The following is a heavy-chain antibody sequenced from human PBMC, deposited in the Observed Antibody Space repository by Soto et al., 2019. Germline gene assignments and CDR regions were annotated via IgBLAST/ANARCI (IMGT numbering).Heavy chain of an antibody. CDR1: GGSFSGYY. Sequence: PSETLSLTCAVYGGSFSGYYWSWIRQPPGKGLEWIGYIYYSGSTKYNPSLKSRVTISVDTSKNQFSLKLNSVSAADTAVYYCARGSSESPRRWFDPWGQGTLVTVSS. D-gene: IGHD2-2*01. CDR2: IYYSGST. J-gene: IGHJ5*02. V-gene: IGHV4-59*01. CDR3: ARGSSESPRRWFDP.